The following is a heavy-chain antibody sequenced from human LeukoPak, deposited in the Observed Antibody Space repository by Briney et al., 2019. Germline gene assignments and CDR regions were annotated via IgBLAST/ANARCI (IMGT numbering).Heavy chain of an antibody. Sequence: EESLKISCKGSGYSFSSYWIGWVRQMPGKGLEWMGIIYPGDSDTRYSPSFQGRVTISADKSISTAYLQWSSLRASDTAMYYCARPKCSGGSCYSFDYWGQGTLVTVSS. CDR3: ARPKCSGGSCYSFDY. CDR2: IYPGDSDT. D-gene: IGHD2-15*01. CDR1: GYSFSSYW. V-gene: IGHV5-51*01. J-gene: IGHJ4*02.